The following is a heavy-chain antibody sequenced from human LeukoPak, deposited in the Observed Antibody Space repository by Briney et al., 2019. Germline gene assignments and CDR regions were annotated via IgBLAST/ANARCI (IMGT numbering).Heavy chain of an antibody. Sequence: SETLSLTCTVSGGSISSGGYYWSWIRQPPGKGLEWIGYIYHSGSTYYNPSLKSRVTISVDRSKNQFSLKLSSVTAADTAVYYCARDPTTEDYDILTGYSSFGMDVWGQGTTVTVSS. D-gene: IGHD3-9*01. CDR1: GGSISSGGYY. J-gene: IGHJ6*02. CDR2: IYHSGST. V-gene: IGHV4-30-2*01. CDR3: ARDPTTEDYDILTGYSSFGMDV.